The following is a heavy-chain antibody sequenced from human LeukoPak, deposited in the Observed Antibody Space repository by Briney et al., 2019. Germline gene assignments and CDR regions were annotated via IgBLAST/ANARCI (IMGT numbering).Heavy chain of an antibody. D-gene: IGHD4-17*01. V-gene: IGHV1-8*01. CDR3: ARESVGDYGDPGAFDI. J-gene: IGHJ3*02. CDR1: GYTFTSYD. CDR2: MNPNSGNT. Sequence: ASVKVSCKASGYTFTSYDINWVRQATGQGLEWMGWMNPNSGNTSYAQKFQGRVAMTRDMSTSTVYMELSSLRSEDTAVYYCARESVGDYGDPGAFDIWGQGTMVTVSS.